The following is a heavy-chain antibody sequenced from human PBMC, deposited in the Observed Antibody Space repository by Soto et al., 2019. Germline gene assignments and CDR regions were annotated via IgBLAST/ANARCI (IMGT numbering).Heavy chain of an antibody. CDR1: GFTFSSYD. CDR2: ISSNGGTT. D-gene: IGHD1-7*01. CDR3: VSRVTGNYAY. J-gene: IGHJ4*02. V-gene: IGHV3-64*01. Sequence: EVQLAESGGGMVQPGGSRRLSCVASGFTFSSYDMHWVRQAPGKGLEYVSSISSNGGTTYYGNSVKGRCTISRDNSKNTRYLQMGSLRAEDMAVYYCVSRVTGNYAYWGQGTLVTVSS.